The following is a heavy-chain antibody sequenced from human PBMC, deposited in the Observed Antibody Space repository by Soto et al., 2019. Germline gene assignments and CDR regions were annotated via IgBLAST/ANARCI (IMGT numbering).Heavy chain of an antibody. Sequence: SETLSLTCTVSGGSISSGGYYWSWIRQHPGKGLEWIGYIYYSGSTYYNPSLKSRVTISVDTSKNQFSLKLSSVTAADTAVYYCARGFFVVVVADAFDIWGQGTMVTVSS. V-gene: IGHV4-31*03. D-gene: IGHD2-15*01. CDR3: ARGFFVVVVADAFDI. J-gene: IGHJ3*02. CDR2: IYYSGST. CDR1: GGSISSGGYY.